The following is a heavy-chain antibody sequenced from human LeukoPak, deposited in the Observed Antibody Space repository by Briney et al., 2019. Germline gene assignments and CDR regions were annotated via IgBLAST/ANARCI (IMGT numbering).Heavy chain of an antibody. V-gene: IGHV4-34*01. Sequence: PSETLSLTCAVYGGSFSGYYWGWIRQPPGKGLEWIGEINHSGSTNYNPSLKSRVTISVDTSKNQFSLKLSSVTAADTAVYYCARKGPGYYYDSSGYHLFRFDPWGQGTLVTVSS. CDR3: ARKGPGYYYDSSGYHLFRFDP. CDR1: GGSFSGYY. D-gene: IGHD3-22*01. J-gene: IGHJ5*02. CDR2: INHSGST.